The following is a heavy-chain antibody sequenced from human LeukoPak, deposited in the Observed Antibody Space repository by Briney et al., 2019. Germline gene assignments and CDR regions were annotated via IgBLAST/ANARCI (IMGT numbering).Heavy chain of an antibody. Sequence: SETLSLTCTVSGGSISSYYWSWIRQPPGKGLEWIGYIYYSGSTNYNPSLKSRVTISVDTSKNQFSLKLSSVTAADTAVYYCARVNPSGYDLKDYYYYMDVWGKGTTVTVSS. CDR3: ARVNPSGYDLKDYYYYMDV. J-gene: IGHJ6*03. D-gene: IGHD5-12*01. CDR1: GGSISSYY. V-gene: IGHV4-59*01. CDR2: IYYSGST.